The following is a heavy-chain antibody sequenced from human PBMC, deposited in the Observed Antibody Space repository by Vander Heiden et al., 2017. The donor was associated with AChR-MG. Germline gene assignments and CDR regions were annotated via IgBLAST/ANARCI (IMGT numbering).Heavy chain of an antibody. CDR1: GFTFSSYA. D-gene: IGHD5-12*01. J-gene: IGHJ5*02. Sequence: EVQLLESGGGLVQPGGSLRLSCAASGFTFSSYAMSWVRQAPGKGLEWGRFTISRDNSKNTLYLQMNSLRAEDTAVYYCAKAPRGGYDLYNWFDPWGQGTLVTVSS. V-gene: IGHV3-23*01. CDR3: AKAPRGGYDLYNWFDP.